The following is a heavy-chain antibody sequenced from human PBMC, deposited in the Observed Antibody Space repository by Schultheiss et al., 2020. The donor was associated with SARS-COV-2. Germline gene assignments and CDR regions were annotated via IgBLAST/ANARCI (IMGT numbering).Heavy chain of an antibody. V-gene: IGHV3-23*01. Sequence: GGSLRLSCAASGFIFSAYTVNWVRQAPGKGLEWVSSISGSGASTYYADSVKGRFTISRDNSKNTVYLQMNSLRAEDTAVYYCARMPSKVAGGIDSWGQGTLVTVSS. J-gene: IGHJ4*02. CDR2: ISGSGAST. D-gene: IGHD3-16*01. CDR1: GFIFSAYT. CDR3: ARMPSKVAGGIDS.